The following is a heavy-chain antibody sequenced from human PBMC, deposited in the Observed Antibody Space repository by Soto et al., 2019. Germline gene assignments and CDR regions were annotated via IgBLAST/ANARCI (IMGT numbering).Heavy chain of an antibody. D-gene: IGHD6-19*01. V-gene: IGHV3-30*18. CDR2: ISYDGSNK. CDR1: GFTFSSYG. Sequence: QVQLVESGGGVVQSGRSLRLSCAASGFTFSSYGMHWVRQAPGKGLEWVGVISYDGSNKYYADSVKGRFTISRDNSKNTLYLQMNSLRAEDTAVYYCAKEDPVAGTPTYWGQGTLVTVSS. J-gene: IGHJ4*02. CDR3: AKEDPVAGTPTY.